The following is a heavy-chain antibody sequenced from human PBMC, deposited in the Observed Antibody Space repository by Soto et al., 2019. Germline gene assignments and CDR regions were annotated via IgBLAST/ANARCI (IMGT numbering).Heavy chain of an antibody. J-gene: IGHJ4*02. V-gene: IGHV3-74*01. Sequence: EVQLVQSGGGLVQPGGSLRLSCAASGFAISSYWLHWVRQAPGKGLMIVSRITGDGTNTAYATSVKGRFTISRDNAKNMVYLQMDSLKAEDTAVYFFARDGGYGTPFDYWGQGALVTVSS. CDR1: GFAISSYW. D-gene: IGHD5-12*01. CDR3: ARDGGYGTPFDY. CDR2: ITGDGTNT.